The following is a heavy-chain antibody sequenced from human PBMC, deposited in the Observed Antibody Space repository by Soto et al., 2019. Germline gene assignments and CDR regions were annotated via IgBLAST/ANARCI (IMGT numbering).Heavy chain of an antibody. D-gene: IGHD3-3*02. Sequence: QVQLVQPGAEVRKPGASVKVSCKASGDIFTNFDFNWVRQATGQGLEWIGWMRANSGDTGHDQKFQGRVSMTRDTSMSTAYMELSSLRAEDTAVYYCARYIYGQGFKAWGQGTLVFVPS. J-gene: IGHJ5*02. CDR1: GDIFTNFD. CDR2: MRANSGDT. V-gene: IGHV1-8*01. CDR3: ARYIYGQGFKA.